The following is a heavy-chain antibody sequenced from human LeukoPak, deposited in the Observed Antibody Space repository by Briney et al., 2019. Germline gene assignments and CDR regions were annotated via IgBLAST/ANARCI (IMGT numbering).Heavy chain of an antibody. CDR1: GYSFTSNW. V-gene: IGHV5-10-1*01. D-gene: IGHD1-26*01. J-gene: IGHJ4*02. CDR2: IDPSDSYT. CDR3: ARRSGRDYAFDD. Sequence: PGESLKFCCKGSGYSFTSNWINWVRQMPGKGLEWMGRIDPSDSYTDYSPSFQGHVTISADKSISTAYLQWSSLKASDTAMYYCARRSGRDYAFDDWGQGTLVTVSS.